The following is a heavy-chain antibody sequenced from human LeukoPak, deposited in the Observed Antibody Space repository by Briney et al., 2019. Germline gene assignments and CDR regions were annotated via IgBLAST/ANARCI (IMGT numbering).Heavy chain of an antibody. V-gene: IGHV4-59*01. Sequence: SETLSLTCTVSGGSISSYYWSWIRQPPGKGLEWIGYIYYSGSTNYNPSLKSRVTVSVDTSKNQFSLKLGSVTAADTAVYYCARSTYYDYIWGSYRRPYYFDYWGQGTLVTVSS. D-gene: IGHD3-16*02. CDR3: ARSTYYDYIWGSYRRPYYFDY. CDR1: GGSISSYY. J-gene: IGHJ4*02. CDR2: IYYSGST.